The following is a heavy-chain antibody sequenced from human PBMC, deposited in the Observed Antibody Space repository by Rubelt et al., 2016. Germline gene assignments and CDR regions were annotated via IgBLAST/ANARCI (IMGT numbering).Heavy chain of an antibody. J-gene: IGHJ6*03. Sequence: QVHLVESGGGVVQPGKSLRLSCAASGFIFNTYGMHWVRQAPGKGLEWAAVISHDATTAFYADSVRGRFTISIDNSTITLFLDMRGLTSEDTAVYFCVTTYMEAWGKGTSVIVSS. CDR3: VTTYMEA. CDR2: ISHDATTA. CDR1: GFIFNTYG. V-gene: IGHV3-30*03.